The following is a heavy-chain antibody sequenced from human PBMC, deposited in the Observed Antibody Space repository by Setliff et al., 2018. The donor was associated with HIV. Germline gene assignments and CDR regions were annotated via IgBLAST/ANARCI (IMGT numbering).Heavy chain of an antibody. V-gene: IGHV4-34*01. CDR1: GGSFTTYY. D-gene: IGHD5-18*01. CDR2: IYHSGST. J-gene: IGHJ4*02. CDR3: ARRDGYSLVY. Sequence: ETLSLTCAVYGGSFTTYYWGWIRQPPGKGLEWIGSIYHSGSTYYNPSLKSRVTISLDTSKNQFSLKLTSVTAADTAVYYCARRDGYSLVYWGQGTLVTVSS.